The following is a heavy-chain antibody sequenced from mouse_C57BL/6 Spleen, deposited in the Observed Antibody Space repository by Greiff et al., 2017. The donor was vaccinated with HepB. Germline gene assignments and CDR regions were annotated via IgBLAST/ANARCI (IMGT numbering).Heavy chain of an antibody. V-gene: IGHV14-4*01. Sequence: EVQLQQSGAELVRPGASVKLSCTASGFNIKDDYMHWVKQRPEQGLEWIGWIDPENGDTEYASKFQGKATITADTSSNTAYLQLSSLTSEDTAVYYCTSHYYGSSYFDYWGQSTTLTVSS. CDR1: GFNIKDDY. CDR3: TSHYYGSSYFDY. J-gene: IGHJ2*01. D-gene: IGHD1-1*01. CDR2: IDPENGDT.